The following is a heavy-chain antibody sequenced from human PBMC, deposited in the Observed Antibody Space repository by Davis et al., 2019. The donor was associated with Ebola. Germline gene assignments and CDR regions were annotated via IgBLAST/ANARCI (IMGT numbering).Heavy chain of an antibody. V-gene: IGHV3-74*01. D-gene: IGHD4-23*01. CDR1: GYTFSSLL. CDR2: INSDGTSS. CDR3: ARGGAVARD. J-gene: IGHJ4*02. Sequence: GESLKISCKGSGYTFSSLLRNWVPQAPSKALEWVSRINSDGTSSNYTDVVRGRFTVSRDNAKNTLYLQMNSLRVEDTAVYFCARGGAVARDWGPGTLVTGSS.